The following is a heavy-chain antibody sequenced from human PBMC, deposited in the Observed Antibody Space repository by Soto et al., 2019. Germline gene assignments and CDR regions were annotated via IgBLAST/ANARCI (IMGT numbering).Heavy chain of an antibody. CDR1: GGSFSGYY. V-gene: IGHV4-34*01. Sequence: PSETLSLTCAVYGGSFSGYYWSWIRQPPGKGLEWIGEINHSGSTNYNPSLKSRVTISVDTSKNQFSLKLSSVTAADTAVYYCAGDLRRSELLWFGYYYYGMDVWGQGTTVTVSS. CDR2: INHSGST. J-gene: IGHJ6*02. CDR3: AGDLRRSELLWFGYYYYGMDV. D-gene: IGHD3-10*01.